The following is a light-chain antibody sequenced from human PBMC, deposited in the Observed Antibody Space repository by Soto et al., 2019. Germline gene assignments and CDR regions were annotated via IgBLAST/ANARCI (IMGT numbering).Light chain of an antibody. Sequence: DIQMTQSPSTLSASVGDRVTITCRASQSISSWLAWYQQKPGKAPKLLINTASSLESGVPSRFSGRGSGTXXXXXXXXLQPDDFATYYCQQYNSYPFTFGQGTRLEIK. V-gene: IGKV1-5*03. CDR2: TAS. CDR3: QQYNSYPFT. J-gene: IGKJ5*01. CDR1: QSISSW.